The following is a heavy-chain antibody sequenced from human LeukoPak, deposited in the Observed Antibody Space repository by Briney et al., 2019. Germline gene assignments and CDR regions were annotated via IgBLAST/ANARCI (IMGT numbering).Heavy chain of an antibody. CDR3: VRDTYSSAWGF. Sequence: SETLSLTCNVSGGSFSGYYWSWIRQPPGKGLEWLGQITHSGSTTYNPSLKSRVTISVDTSENQFSLKLSSVTAADTAVYYCVRDTYSSAWGFWGQGTLVTVSS. J-gene: IGHJ4*02. V-gene: IGHV4-34*01. D-gene: IGHD6-19*01. CDR2: ITHSGST. CDR1: GGSFSGYY.